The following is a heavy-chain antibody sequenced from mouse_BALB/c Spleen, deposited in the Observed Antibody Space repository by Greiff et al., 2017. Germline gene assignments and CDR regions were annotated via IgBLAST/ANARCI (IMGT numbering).Heavy chain of an antibody. CDR2: ISDGGSYT. Sequence: DVKLQESGGGLVKPGGSLKLSCAASGFTFSDYYMYWVRQTPEKRLEWVATISDGGSYTYYPDSVKGRFTISRDNAKNNLYLQMSSLKSEDTAMYYCARRGIYRMDYWGQGTSVTVSS. V-gene: IGHV5-4*02. J-gene: IGHJ4*01. CDR3: ARRGIYRMDY. CDR1: GFTFSDYY. D-gene: IGHD2-1*01.